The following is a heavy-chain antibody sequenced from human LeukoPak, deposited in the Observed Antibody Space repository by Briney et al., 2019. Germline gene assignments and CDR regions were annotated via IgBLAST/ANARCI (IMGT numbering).Heavy chain of an antibody. CDR1: GYTFTIYD. CDR2: MNPNSGNT. D-gene: IGHD3-3*01. Sequence: GASVTVSFKASGYTFTIYDINWVRQAPGQGLEWMGWMNPNSGNTGYAQKFQGRVTMTRNTSISTAYMELSSLRSEDTAVYYCARGLSAGSYYDFWSGYYLGYWGQGTLVTVSS. J-gene: IGHJ4*02. V-gene: IGHV1-8*01. CDR3: ARGLSAGSYYDFWSGYYLGY.